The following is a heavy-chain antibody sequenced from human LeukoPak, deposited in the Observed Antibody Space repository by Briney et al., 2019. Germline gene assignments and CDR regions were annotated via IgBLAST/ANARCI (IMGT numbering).Heavy chain of an antibody. CDR2: IYHSGST. J-gene: IGHJ3*02. CDR3: ARSGYGPNDAFDI. CDR1: GGSISSYY. Sequence: PSETLSLTCTVSGGSISSYYWSWIRQPPGKGLEWIGYIYHSGSTYYNPSLKSRVTISVDRSKNQFSLKLSSVTAADTAVYYCARSGYGPNDAFDIWGQGTMVTVSS. V-gene: IGHV4-59*04. D-gene: IGHD3-22*01.